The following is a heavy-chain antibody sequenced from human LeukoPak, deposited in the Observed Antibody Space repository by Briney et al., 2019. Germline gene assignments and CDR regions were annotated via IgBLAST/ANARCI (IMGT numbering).Heavy chain of an antibody. CDR1: GFTFSNAW. J-gene: IGHJ4*02. Sequence: GGSLRLSCAASGFTFSNAWMSWVRQAPGRGLEWVGFIRSKAYGGTTEYAASVKGRFTISRDDSKSIAYLQMNSLKTEDTAVYYCIGEGTTDYWGQGSLVTVSS. D-gene: IGHD1-7*01. CDR2: IRSKAYGGTT. CDR3: IGEGTTDY. V-gene: IGHV3-49*04.